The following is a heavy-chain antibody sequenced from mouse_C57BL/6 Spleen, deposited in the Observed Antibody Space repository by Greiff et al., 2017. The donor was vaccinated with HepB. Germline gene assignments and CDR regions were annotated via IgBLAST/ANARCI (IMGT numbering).Heavy chain of an antibody. D-gene: IGHD1-1*01. CDR3: ARSIITTAYLDD. Sequence: QVQLQQPGAELVMPGASVKLSCKASGYTFTSYWMHWVKQRPGQGLEWIGEIDPSDSYTNYNQKFKGKSTLTVDKSSSTAYMQLSSLTSEDSAVYYCARSIITTAYLDDWGQGTTLTVSS. CDR1: GYTFTSYW. J-gene: IGHJ2*01. CDR2: IDPSDSYT. V-gene: IGHV1-69*01.